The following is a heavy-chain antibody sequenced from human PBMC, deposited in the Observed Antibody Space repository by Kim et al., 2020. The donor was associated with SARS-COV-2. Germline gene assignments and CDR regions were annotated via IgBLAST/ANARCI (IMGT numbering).Heavy chain of an antibody. CDR3: AQGGYDYGPDKYSIYY. Sequence: GGSLRLSCAASGFTFSSYGMHWVRQAPGKGLEWVAFISYDGSNEYYTDSVKRRFTISRDNSMKTLQLQMNSLRAEETAVYYCAQGGYDYGPDKYSIYYWGPGTPVNVSS. V-gene: IGHV3-30*18. CDR1: GFTFSSYG. D-gene: IGHD5-18*01. CDR2: ISYDGSNE. J-gene: IGHJ4*02.